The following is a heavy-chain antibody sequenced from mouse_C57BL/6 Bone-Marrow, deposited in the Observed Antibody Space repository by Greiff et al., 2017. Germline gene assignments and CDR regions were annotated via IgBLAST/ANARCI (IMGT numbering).Heavy chain of an antibody. V-gene: IGHV1-53*01. J-gene: IGHJ1*03. CDR2: INPSNGGT. CDR3: AGENYGNWDWYFDV. CDR1: GYTFTSYW. Sequence: QVQLQQPGTELVKPGASVKLSCKASGYTFTSYWMHWVKQRPGQGLEWIGNINPSNGGTNYNEKFKSKATLTVDKSSSTAYMQLSSLTSEDSAVYYCAGENYGNWDWYFDVWGTGTTVTVSS. D-gene: IGHD2-1*01.